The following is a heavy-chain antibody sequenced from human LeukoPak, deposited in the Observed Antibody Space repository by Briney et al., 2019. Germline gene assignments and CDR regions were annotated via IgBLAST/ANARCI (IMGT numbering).Heavy chain of an antibody. Sequence: SVKVSCKASGGTFSSYAISWVRQAPGQGLEWMGRIIPILGIANYAQKFQGRVTITADKSTSTAYMELSSLRSEDTAVYYCASSDYSYGARDWGQGTLVTVSS. J-gene: IGHJ4*02. D-gene: IGHD5-18*01. CDR2: IIPILGIA. CDR1: GGTFSSYA. V-gene: IGHV1-69*04. CDR3: ASSDYSYGARD.